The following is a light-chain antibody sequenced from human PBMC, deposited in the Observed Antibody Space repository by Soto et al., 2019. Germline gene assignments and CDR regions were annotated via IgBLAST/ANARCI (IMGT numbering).Light chain of an antibody. CDR1: QSVSSSY. CDR2: GAS. Sequence: EIVLTQSPGTLSLSPGERATLSCRASQSVSSSYLAWYQQKPGQAPRLLTYGASSRATGIPDRFSGSGCGTDFTLTISGLEPEDFAVYYCQRYGSSRTFGQGTKLEIK. CDR3: QRYGSSRT. V-gene: IGKV3-20*01. J-gene: IGKJ1*01.